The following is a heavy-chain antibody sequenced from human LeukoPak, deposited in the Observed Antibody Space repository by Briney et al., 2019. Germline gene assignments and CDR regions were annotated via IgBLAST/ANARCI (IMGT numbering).Heavy chain of an antibody. CDR3: ASQGDSSGYYYYYGMDV. D-gene: IGHD3-22*01. V-gene: IGHV3-48*03. CDR2: ISSSGSTI. CDR1: GFTFSTYA. Sequence: GGSLRLSCAAPGFTFSTYAMNWVRQAPGKGLEWVSYISSSGSTIYYADSVKGRFTISRDNAKNSLYLQMNSLRAEDTAVYYCASQGDSSGYYYYYGMDVWGQGTTVTVSS. J-gene: IGHJ6*02.